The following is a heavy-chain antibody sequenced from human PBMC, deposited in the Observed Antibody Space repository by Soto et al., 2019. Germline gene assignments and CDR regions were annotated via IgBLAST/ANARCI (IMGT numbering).Heavy chain of an antibody. CDR2: IVVDSGNT. Sequence: VASVKVSCKXSGFTFTDSAVQWVRQARGQRLEWIGWIVVDSGNTNYAQKFQERVTITRDMSTRTAYMELSSLRSEDTAVYYCAADLVGLGYYAMDVWGQGTTVTVSS. D-gene: IGHD2-8*02. J-gene: IGHJ6*02. CDR3: AADLVGLGYYAMDV. CDR1: GFTFTDSA. V-gene: IGHV1-58*01.